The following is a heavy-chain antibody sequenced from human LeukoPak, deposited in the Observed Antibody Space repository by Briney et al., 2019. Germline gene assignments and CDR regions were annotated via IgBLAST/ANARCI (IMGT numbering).Heavy chain of an antibody. CDR1: GXSFSSYG. Sequence: GGSLRLSCAASGXSFSSYGMHWVRQAPGKGLEWVAVISYDGSDKYYVDSVKGRFTLSRDNSKNTLYLQMNSLRPEDTPVYYCAKQSLSHTLNWFDPWGQGTLVTVSS. J-gene: IGHJ5*02. CDR3: AKQSLSHTLNWFDP. CDR2: ISYDGSDK. D-gene: IGHD6-19*01. V-gene: IGHV3-30*18.